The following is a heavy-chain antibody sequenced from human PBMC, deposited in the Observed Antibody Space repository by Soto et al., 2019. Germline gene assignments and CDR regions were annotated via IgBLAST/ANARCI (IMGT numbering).Heavy chain of an antibody. CDR1: GFTFSSYA. CDR2: ISGSGGST. J-gene: IGHJ4*02. CDR3: AKDWGLLAYCGGDCSIFDY. Sequence: PGGSLRLSCAASGFTFSSYAMSWVRQAPGKGLEWVSAISGSGGSTYYADSVKGRFTISRDNSKNTLYLQMNSLRAEDTAVYYCAKDWGLLAYCGGDCSIFDYWGQGTLVTVSS. V-gene: IGHV3-23*01. D-gene: IGHD2-21*02.